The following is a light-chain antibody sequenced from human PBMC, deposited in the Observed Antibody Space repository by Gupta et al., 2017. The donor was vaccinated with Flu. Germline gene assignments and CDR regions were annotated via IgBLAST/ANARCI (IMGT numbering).Light chain of an antibody. V-gene: IGKV1-39*01. CDR2: AAS. J-gene: IGKJ4*01. Sequence: DIQMTQSPSSLSASVGDRVTITCRASQSISIFLNWYQQKPGKAPNLLIFAASTLQSGVPSRFSGSGSGTDFALTITGLHPEDFATYYCQQSHSTPLTFGGGTKVEIK. CDR3: QQSHSTPLT. CDR1: QSISIF.